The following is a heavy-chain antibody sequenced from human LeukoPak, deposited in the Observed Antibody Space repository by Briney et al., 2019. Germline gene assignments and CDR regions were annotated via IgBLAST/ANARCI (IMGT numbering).Heavy chain of an antibody. CDR3: ARGDSGYDFGS. CDR1: GFTFSSYA. Sequence: GGSLRLSCAASGFTFSSYAMSWVRQAPGKGLEWVSAISGSGGSTYYADSVKGRFTISRDNAKNSLYLQMNSLRAEDTAFYYCARGDSGYDFGSWGQGTLVTVSS. V-gene: IGHV3-23*01. D-gene: IGHD5-12*01. J-gene: IGHJ4*02. CDR2: ISGSGGST.